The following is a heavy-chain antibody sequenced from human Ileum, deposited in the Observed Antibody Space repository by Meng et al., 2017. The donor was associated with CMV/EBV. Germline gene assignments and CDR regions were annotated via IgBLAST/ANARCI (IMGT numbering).Heavy chain of an antibody. J-gene: IGHJ4*01. V-gene: IGHV3-23*01. CDR1: GITFSSYA. CDR2: ISGSGITT. Sequence: GSMRLSCAGSGITFSSYAMSWVRQATGKGLEWVSAISGSGITTYYGDSVKGRFTISRDNSKNTLYLQMNSLRAEDTAVYYCAKDCRMGGQGTLVTVSS. CDR3: AKDCRM. D-gene: IGHD5-24*01.